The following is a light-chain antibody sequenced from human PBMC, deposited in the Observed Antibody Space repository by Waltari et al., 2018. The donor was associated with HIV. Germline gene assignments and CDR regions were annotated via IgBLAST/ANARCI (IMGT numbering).Light chain of an antibody. J-gene: IGLJ3*02. Sequence: AVSVSLGQKVKITCQGDSLRSYYARWYQQKPGQAPVLVISHKNNRPSGIPDRFSGSSSEYTASLTIAGAQAEDEADYYCNSRDTTGNHLVFGGGTKLTVL. CDR2: HKN. CDR3: NSRDTTGNHLV. CDR1: SLRSYY. V-gene: IGLV3-19*01.